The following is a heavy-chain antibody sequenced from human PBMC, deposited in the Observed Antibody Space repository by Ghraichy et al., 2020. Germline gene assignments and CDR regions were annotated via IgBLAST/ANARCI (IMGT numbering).Heavy chain of an antibody. J-gene: IGHJ4*02. D-gene: IGHD3-22*01. V-gene: IGHV3-23*01. Sequence: GGSLRLSCAASGFTFSSYAMSWVRQAPGKGLEWVSAISGSGGSTYYADSVKGRFTISRDNSKNTLYLQMNSLRAEDTAVYYCAKGSMYYYDSSGYYYDFDYWGQGTLVTVSS. CDR1: GFTFSSYA. CDR2: ISGSGGST. CDR3: AKGSMYYYDSSGYYYDFDY.